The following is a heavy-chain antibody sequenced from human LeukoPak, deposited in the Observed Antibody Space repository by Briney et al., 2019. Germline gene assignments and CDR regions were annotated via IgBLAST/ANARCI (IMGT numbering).Heavy chain of an antibody. J-gene: IGHJ4*02. D-gene: IGHD3-3*01. Sequence: SVKVSCKASGGTFSSYAISWVRQAPGQGLEWMGGIIPIFGTANYAQKFQGRVTMTRNTSISTAYMELSSLRSEDTAVYYCARVGYYDFWSGYNFDYWGQGTLVTVSS. CDR3: ARVGYYDFWSGYNFDY. V-gene: IGHV1-69*05. CDR2: IIPIFGTA. CDR1: GGTFSSYA.